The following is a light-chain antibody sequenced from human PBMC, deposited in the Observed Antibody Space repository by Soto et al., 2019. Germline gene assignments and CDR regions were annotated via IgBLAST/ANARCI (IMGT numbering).Light chain of an antibody. CDR2: EVS. J-gene: IGLJ3*02. CDR1: SSDIGTYNY. V-gene: IGLV2-14*01. Sequence: QSVLTQPASVSGSPGQSITISCTGSSSDIGTYNYLSWYQQHPGKAPKLMIYEVSDRPSGISNRFSGSKSGNTASLTISGLQAEDEAHYYCSSYTSSGTHWVFGGGTKLTVL. CDR3: SSYTSSGTHWV.